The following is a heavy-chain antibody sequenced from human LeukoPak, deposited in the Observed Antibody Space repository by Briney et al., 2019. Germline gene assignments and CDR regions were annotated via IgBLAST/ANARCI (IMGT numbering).Heavy chain of an antibody. CDR1: GFTFISHA. Sequence: GSLRLTCSVSGFTFISHAMHWVRQAPGKGLECVAYISYDGSFQYHADSVKGRFTISRDNSKDILYLQMNSLRAEDTAVYYCAREFDYWGQGTLVTVSS. CDR2: ISYDGSFQ. J-gene: IGHJ4*02. CDR3: AREFDY. V-gene: IGHV3-30-3*01.